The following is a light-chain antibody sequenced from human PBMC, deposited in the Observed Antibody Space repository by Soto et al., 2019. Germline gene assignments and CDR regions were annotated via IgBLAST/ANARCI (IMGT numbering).Light chain of an antibody. CDR3: QQYGSPSGT. CDR2: GAS. Sequence: EIVSTQSPDTLSLSPGERATLSCRASQSVSSSYLAWYQQKPGQAPRLLIYGASRRATGIPDRFSGSGSGTDFTLTISRLEPEDFAVYSCQQYGSPSGTFGQGTQVEIK. V-gene: IGKV3-20*01. CDR1: QSVSSSY. J-gene: IGKJ1*01.